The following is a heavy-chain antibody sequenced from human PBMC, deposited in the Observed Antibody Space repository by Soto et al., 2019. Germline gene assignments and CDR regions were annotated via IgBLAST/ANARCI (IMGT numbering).Heavy chain of an antibody. J-gene: IGHJ6*02. CDR1: GGSISSFS. CDR3: ARVAMEYCYDMWSGYTSYALDV. V-gene: IGHV4-59*13. CDR2: ISQSGRS. Sequence: PSETLSLTCAVSGGSISSFSWGWIRKPPGKGRGFIGYISQSGRSEYNPSLKNRIILSVDVSKNQFSLILKSMKVAETAVYYCARVAMEYCYDMWSGYTSYALDVWGQGTTVTVSS. D-gene: IGHD3-3*01.